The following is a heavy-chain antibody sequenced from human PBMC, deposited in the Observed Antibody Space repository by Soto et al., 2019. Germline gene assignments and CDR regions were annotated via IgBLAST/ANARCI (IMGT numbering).Heavy chain of an antibody. V-gene: IGHV3-7*01. D-gene: IGHD6-13*01. Sequence: GGSLRLSCAASGFTFSSYWMSWVRQAPGKGLEWVANIKQDGSEKYYVDSVKGRFTISRDNAKNSLYLQMNSLRAEGTAVYYCAREPYSSSWYPNWFDPWGQGTLVTVSS. CDR1: GFTFSSYW. CDR2: IKQDGSEK. J-gene: IGHJ5*02. CDR3: AREPYSSSWYPNWFDP.